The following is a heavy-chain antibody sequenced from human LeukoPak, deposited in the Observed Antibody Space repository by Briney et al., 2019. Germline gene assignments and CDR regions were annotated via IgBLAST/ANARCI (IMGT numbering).Heavy chain of an antibody. CDR2: IYYSGST. D-gene: IGHD6-6*01. Sequence: SETLSLTCTASGGFISSSSHYWAWIRQPPGKGLEWIGSIYYSGSTYYSPSLKSRVTISVDTSKNQFSPKLSSVTAADTAVYYCAREQNSSAGSWGQGTLVSVSS. J-gene: IGHJ5*02. CDR3: AREQNSSAGS. V-gene: IGHV4-39*07. CDR1: GGFISSSSHY.